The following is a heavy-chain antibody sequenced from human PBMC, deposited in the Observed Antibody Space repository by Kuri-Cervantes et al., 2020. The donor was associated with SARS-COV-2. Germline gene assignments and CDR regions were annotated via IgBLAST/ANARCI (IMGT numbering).Heavy chain of an antibody. CDR3: ARGPPRTANRITIFGVEKGSWFDP. CDR2: MNPNSGNT. CDR1: GYTFTSYD. D-gene: IGHD3-3*01. V-gene: IGHV1-8*01. J-gene: IGHJ5*02. Sequence: ASVKVSCKASGYTFTSYDINWVRQATGQGLEWMGWMNPNSGNTGYAQKFQGRVTMTRNTSISTAYMELSSLRSEDTAVYYCARGPPRTANRITIFGVEKGSWFDPWGQGTLVTVSS.